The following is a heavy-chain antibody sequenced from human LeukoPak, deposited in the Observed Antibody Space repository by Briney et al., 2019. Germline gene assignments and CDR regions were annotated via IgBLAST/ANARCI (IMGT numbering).Heavy chain of an antibody. J-gene: IGHJ4*02. Sequence: PGGSLRLSCAASGFTFSNYVMHWVRQAPGKGLEWISCISSGSGSIYYPDSVKGRFPISRDNAKNSLYLQMNSLRDEDTAVYYRARGSSRAFDYWGQGTLATVSS. CDR2: ISSGSGSI. CDR3: ARGSSRAFDY. V-gene: IGHV3-48*02. CDR1: GFTFSNYV. D-gene: IGHD2-2*01.